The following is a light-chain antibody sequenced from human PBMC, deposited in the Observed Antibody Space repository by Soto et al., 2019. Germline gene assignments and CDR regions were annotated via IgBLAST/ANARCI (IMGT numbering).Light chain of an antibody. CDR1: QSVNNNY. J-gene: IGKJ3*01. V-gene: IGKV3-20*01. Sequence: EIVLTQSPGTLALSPGERATLSCRASQSVNNNYLTWYQQKRGQAPRLLIHGASSRATGIPDRFSGSGSGTNFTLTISRLEPEDFAVYYCQQYGSSPFTFGPGTRVGIK. CDR2: GAS. CDR3: QQYGSSPFT.